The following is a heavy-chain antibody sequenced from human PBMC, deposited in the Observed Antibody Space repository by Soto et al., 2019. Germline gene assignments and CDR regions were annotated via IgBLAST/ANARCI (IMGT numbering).Heavy chain of an antibody. CDR1: GVSISSSNW. J-gene: IGHJ4*02. D-gene: IGHD5-12*01. Sequence: PSETLSLTCAVSGVSISSSNWWSWVRQPPGKGLEWIGEIYHSGSTNYNPSLKSRVTISVDKSKNQFSLKLSSVTAADTAVYYCARDVHPRYSGYDPDLYYFDYWGQGTLVTVSS. CDR3: ARDVHPRYSGYDPDLYYFDY. V-gene: IGHV4-4*02. CDR2: IYHSGST.